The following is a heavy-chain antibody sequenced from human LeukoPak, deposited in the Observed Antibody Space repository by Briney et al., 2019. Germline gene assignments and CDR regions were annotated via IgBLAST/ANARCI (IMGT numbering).Heavy chain of an antibody. J-gene: IGHJ4*02. CDR2: IYYSGST. V-gene: IGHV4-59*01. CDR1: GGSISSYY. CDR3: ARGDSGSYRRSFAY. Sequence: KPSETLSLTCTVSGGSISSYYWSWIRQPPGKGLEWIGYIYYSGSTNYNPSLKSRVTISVDTSKNQFSLKLSSVTAADTAVYYCARGDSGSYRRSFAYWGQGTLVTVSS. D-gene: IGHD1-26*01.